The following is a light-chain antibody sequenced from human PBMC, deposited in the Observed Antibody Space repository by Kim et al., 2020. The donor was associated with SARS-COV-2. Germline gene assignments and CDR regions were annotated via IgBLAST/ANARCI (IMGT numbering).Light chain of an antibody. CDR2: RNN. J-gene: IGLJ3*02. Sequence: QTATRNCPGNSNNVGNQGAAWLQQHQGHPPKLLSYRNNNRPSGISERLSASRSGNTASLTITGLQPEDEADCYCSAWDSSLSAWVFGGGNQLTVL. CDR1: SNNVGNQG. CDR3: SAWDSSLSAWV. V-gene: IGLV10-54*01.